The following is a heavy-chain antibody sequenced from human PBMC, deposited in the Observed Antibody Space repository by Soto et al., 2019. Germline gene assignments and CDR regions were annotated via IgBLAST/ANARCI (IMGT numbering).Heavy chain of an antibody. J-gene: IGHJ4*02. CDR3: SRGILV. CDR1: GGSINSGGYC. D-gene: IGHD5-18*01. V-gene: IGHV4-31*03. Sequence: QVQLQESGPGLVKPSQTLSLTCTVSGGSINSGGYCWSWIRQHPGKGLDWIGCISYGGSTSYNPSLKSRVTISVDTSKNQCSLTLTSVTAADTAVYYCSRGILVWGQGALITVSS. CDR2: ISYGGST.